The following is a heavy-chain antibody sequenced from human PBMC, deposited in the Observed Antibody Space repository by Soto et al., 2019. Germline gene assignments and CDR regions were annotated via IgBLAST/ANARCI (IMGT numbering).Heavy chain of an antibody. CDR3: ARDPPSITIFGVSLQVPYYYYYGMSV. D-gene: IGHD3-3*01. J-gene: IGHJ6*02. V-gene: IGHV1-18*01. CDR2: ISAYNGNT. Sequence: ASVKVSCKASGYTFASYGISWVRQAPGQGLEWMGWISAYNGNTNYVQNLQGRVTMTTDTSTSTAYMEVRSLRSDDTAVYYCARDPPSITIFGVSLQVPYYYYYGMSVWSQGTTDPVSS. CDR1: GYTFASYG.